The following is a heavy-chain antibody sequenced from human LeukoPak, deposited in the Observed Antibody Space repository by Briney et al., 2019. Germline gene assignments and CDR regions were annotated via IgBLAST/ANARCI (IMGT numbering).Heavy chain of an antibody. D-gene: IGHD3-22*01. J-gene: IGHJ4*02. CDR1: GFTFSSYA. Sequence: PGRSLRLSCAPSGFTFSSYAMHWVRQAPGKGLEWVAVISYDGSNKYYADSVKGRFTISRDNSKNTLYLQMNSLRAEDTAVYYCARDPSYDSSGYYGFDYWGQGTLVTVSS. V-gene: IGHV3-30-3*01. CDR2: ISYDGSNK. CDR3: ARDPSYDSSGYYGFDY.